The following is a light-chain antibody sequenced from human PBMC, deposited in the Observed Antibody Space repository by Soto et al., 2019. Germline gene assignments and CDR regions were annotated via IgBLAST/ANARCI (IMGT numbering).Light chain of an antibody. Sequence: DIQMTQSPSTLSASVVDRVTITCRASQSISSWLAWYQQKPGKAPKLLIYDASSLESGVPSRFSGSGSGTEFTLTISSLQPDDFATYYCQQNNSYLLFGPGPKVGIK. CDR1: QSISSW. CDR3: QQNNSYLL. V-gene: IGKV1-5*01. CDR2: DAS. J-gene: IGKJ1*01.